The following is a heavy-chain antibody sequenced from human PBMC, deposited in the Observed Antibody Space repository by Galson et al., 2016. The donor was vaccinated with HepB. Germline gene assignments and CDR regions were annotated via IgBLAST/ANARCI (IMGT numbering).Heavy chain of an antibody. CDR2: INWNSGYV. D-gene: IGHD5/OR15-5a*01. CDR3: ARDLGKSVGTIAF. CDR1: GFSFQSFA. J-gene: IGHJ4*02. V-gene: IGHV3-9*01. Sequence: SLRLSCAASGFSFQSFAMHWVRQAPGKGLEWVSGINWNSGYVDYGGSVKGRFTIFRDNAKNSLYLVMNSLTPDDSAFYYCARDLGKSVGTIAFWGQGTLVTVSS.